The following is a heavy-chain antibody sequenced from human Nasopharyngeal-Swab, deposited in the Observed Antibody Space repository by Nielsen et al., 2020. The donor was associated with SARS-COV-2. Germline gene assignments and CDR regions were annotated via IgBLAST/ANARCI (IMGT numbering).Heavy chain of an antibody. CDR3: ARGGVRGYQLLYGY. CDR1: GYTFTSYD. CDR2: MNPNSGNT. J-gene: IGHJ4*02. V-gene: IGHV1-8*01. D-gene: IGHD2-2*02. Sequence: ASVKVSCKASGYTFTSYDIIWVRQATGQGLEWMGWMNPNSGNTRYAQKFQGRVTMTRNTSISTAYMELSSLRSEDTAVYYCARGGVRGYQLLYGYWGQGTLVTVSS.